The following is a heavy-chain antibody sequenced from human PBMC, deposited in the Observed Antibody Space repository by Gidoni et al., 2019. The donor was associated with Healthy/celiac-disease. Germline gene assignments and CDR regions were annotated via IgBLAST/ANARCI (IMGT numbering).Heavy chain of an antibody. J-gene: IGHJ4*02. D-gene: IGHD2-15*01. CDR2: INHSGST. V-gene: IGHV4-34*01. CDR3: ARGVLAGDIVVVVAATLPNFDY. CDR1: GGSFSGYY. Sequence: QVQLQQWGAGLLKPSETLSLTCAVYGGSFSGYYWSWTRQPPGKGLEWIGEINHSGSTNYNPSLKGRVTISVDTSKNQFSLKLSSVTAADTAVYYCARGVLAGDIVVVVAATLPNFDYWGQGTLVTVSS.